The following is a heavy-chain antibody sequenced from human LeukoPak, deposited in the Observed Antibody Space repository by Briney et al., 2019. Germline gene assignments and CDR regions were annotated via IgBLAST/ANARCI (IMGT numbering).Heavy chain of an antibody. D-gene: IGHD3-16*01. CDR1: GFTFSSYG. CDR3: AKDHYVWGSSLSNPNYFDY. V-gene: IGHV3-30*02. CDR2: IQYDGTNK. J-gene: IGHJ4*02. Sequence: GGSLRLSCAASGFTFSSYGMHWFRQAPGKGLEWVTFIQYDGTNKYYADSVKGRFTISRDNSKNTLYLQMNSLRAEDTAVYYCAKDHYVWGSSLSNPNYFDYWGQGTLVTVSS.